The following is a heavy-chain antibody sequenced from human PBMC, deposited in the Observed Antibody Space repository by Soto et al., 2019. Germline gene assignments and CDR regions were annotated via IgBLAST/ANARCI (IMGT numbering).Heavy chain of an antibody. Sequence: GGSLRLSSAGSGFTFGDSYMSWIRQAPGKGLEWLSYISPGSRYPAYADSVKGRFTISRDNAKRSLYLQMMSLTAEDTAIYYCVRGGGGGLFDPWGQGTMVTVSS. CDR3: VRGGGGGLFDP. D-gene: IGHD2-15*01. J-gene: IGHJ5*02. CDR1: GFTFGDSY. V-gene: IGHV3-11*06. CDR2: ISPGSRYP.